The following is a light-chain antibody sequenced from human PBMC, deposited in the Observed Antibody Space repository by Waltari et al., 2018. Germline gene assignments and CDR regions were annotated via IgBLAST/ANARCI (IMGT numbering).Light chain of an antibody. Sequence: EILMTQSPATLSVSPGERATLPCRASRSVSSHLAWYQQKPGQAPRLLIYGASTRATGVPARFSGSGSGTEFTLTINSLQSEDFAVYYCQQYNSWPPFMYTFGQGTKVEIK. V-gene: IGKV3-15*01. CDR2: GAS. J-gene: IGKJ2*01. CDR1: RSVSSH. CDR3: QQYNSWPPFMYT.